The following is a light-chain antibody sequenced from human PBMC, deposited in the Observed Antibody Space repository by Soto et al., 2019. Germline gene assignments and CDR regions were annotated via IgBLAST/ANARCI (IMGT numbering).Light chain of an antibody. Sequence: EIVLTQSPGTLSLSPGERATLSCRASQRVISDYLAWYQQKPGRAPRLLIYGASNRATGIPDRFSGSGSGTDFTLSISRLEPEDFAVYYCQQYGSSPLFPFGRGTTVDIK. CDR1: QRVISDY. V-gene: IGKV3-20*01. J-gene: IGKJ3*01. CDR2: GAS. CDR3: QQYGSSPLFP.